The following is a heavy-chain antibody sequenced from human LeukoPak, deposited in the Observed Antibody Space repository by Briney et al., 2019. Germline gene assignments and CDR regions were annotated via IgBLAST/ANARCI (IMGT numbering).Heavy chain of an antibody. D-gene: IGHD1-26*01. CDR2: AYSGVNA. V-gene: IGHV4-4*07. CDR3: AREKSGTLTRAYYYIDV. CDR1: GDSMHSYY. Sequence: SETLSLTCTVSGDSMHSYYWSWIRQSPEKGLEWIGRAYSGVNAYYNPSLQSRVTISVDKSDNQFSLDLASVTAADTALYYCAREKSGTLTRAYYYIDVWGRGITVTVSS. J-gene: IGHJ6*03.